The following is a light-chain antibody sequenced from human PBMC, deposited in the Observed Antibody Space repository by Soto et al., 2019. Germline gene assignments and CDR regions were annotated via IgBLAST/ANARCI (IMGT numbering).Light chain of an antibody. Sequence: QSALTQPASVSGSPGQSITISCTGTSSDVGGYNYVSWYQQHPGKAPKLMIYQVSNRPSGVSNRFSASKSGNTASLTISGLQAEDDADYYCSSYTTSSTRVFGGGTKVTVL. CDR2: QVS. CDR3: SSYTTSSTRV. CDR1: SSDVGGYNY. J-gene: IGLJ3*02. V-gene: IGLV2-14*01.